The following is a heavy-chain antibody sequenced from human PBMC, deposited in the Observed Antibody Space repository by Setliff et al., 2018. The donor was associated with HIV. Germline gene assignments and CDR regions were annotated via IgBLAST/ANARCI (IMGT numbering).Heavy chain of an antibody. D-gene: IGHD6-25*01. CDR2: IYQNGRT. CDR1: AGSITGYF. J-gene: IGHJ4*02. CDR3: ARVYGSGYYFDY. Sequence: SETLSLTCSVSAGSITGYFWTWIRQPPGKGLEWIGNIYQNGRTNYNASLTSRVTISVDTPKKQFSLRLTSVTAADTALYYCARVYGSGYYFDYWGQGTLVTVSS. V-gene: IGHV4-59*01.